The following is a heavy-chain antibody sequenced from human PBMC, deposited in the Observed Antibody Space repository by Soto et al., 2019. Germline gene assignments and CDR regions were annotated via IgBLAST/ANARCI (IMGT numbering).Heavy chain of an antibody. J-gene: IGHJ5*02. V-gene: IGHV2-70*04. CDR3: ARYNNWFDP. CDR1: GFSLSTSGMR. Sequence: SGLTLVNPTQTLTLTCTFSGFSLSTSGMRVSWIRQPPGKALEWLARIDWDDDKFYSTSLKTRLTISKDTSKNQVVLTMTNMDPVDTATYYCARYNNWFDPWGQGTLVTVSS. CDR2: IDWDDDK.